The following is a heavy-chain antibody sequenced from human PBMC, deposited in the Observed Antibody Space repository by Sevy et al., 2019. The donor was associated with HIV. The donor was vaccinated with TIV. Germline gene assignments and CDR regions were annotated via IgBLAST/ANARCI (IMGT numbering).Heavy chain of an antibody. Sequence: SETLSLTCTVSGGSITSLYWNWIRQPPGKGLEWIANIYYNGHINYNPSLKSRVTLSLDTSKNQFSLRLGSVTAADTAMYYCAGENAWGRDYSWGQGTLVTVSS. J-gene: IGHJ4*02. CDR2: IYYNGHI. V-gene: IGHV4-59*08. CDR3: AGENAWGRDYS. CDR1: GGSITSLY. D-gene: IGHD1-26*01.